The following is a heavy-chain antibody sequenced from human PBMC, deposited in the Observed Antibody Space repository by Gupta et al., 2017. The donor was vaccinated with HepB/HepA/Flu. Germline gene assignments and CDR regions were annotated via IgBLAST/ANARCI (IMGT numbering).Heavy chain of an antibody. V-gene: IGHV3-23*01. J-gene: IGHJ5*02. Sequence: EVQLLESGGGLVQPGESLTLSCAASGFNFWNYPMTWVRQAPGKGLEWVSTISDSDSGTNTYYSDSVKGRLTVTRDDSKSTLYLHMSSLRVEDTALYFCAKPAEWGTCTHDCFAASWGQGTLVTVSS. CDR1: GFNFWNYP. D-gene: IGHD1-14*01. CDR2: ISDSDSGTNT. CDR3: AKPAEWGTCTHDCFAAS.